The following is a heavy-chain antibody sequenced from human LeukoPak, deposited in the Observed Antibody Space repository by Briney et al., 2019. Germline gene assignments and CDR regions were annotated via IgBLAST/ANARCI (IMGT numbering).Heavy chain of an antibody. J-gene: IGHJ4*02. CDR1: GGTFSSYA. CDR2: IIPILGIA. Sequence: SVKVSCKASGGTFSSYAISWVRQAPGQGLEWMGRIIPILGIANYAQKFQGRVTITADKSTSTAYMELSSLRSEDTAVYYCARAQYYYDSSGYSDYWGQGTLVTVSS. V-gene: IGHV1-69*04. D-gene: IGHD3-22*01. CDR3: ARAQYYYDSSGYSDY.